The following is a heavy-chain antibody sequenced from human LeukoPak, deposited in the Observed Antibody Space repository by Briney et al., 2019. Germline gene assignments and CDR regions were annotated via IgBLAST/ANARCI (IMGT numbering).Heavy chain of an antibody. Sequence: SETLSLTCIVSGGSITSGSYYWNWIRQPAGKGLEWIGRIYSSGSTNYNPSLKSRATISVDTSKNQFSLNLNSVTAADTAVYYCARGRLGDSFDYWGQGILVTVSS. V-gene: IGHV4-61*02. CDR3: ARGRLGDSFDY. D-gene: IGHD3-16*01. CDR1: GGSITSGSYY. CDR2: IYSSGST. J-gene: IGHJ4*02.